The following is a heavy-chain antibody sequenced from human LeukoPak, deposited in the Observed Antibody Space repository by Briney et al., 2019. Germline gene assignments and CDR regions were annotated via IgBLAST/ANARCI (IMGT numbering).Heavy chain of an antibody. CDR1: GGSIGSYY. V-gene: IGHV4-59*01. J-gene: IGHJ5*02. CDR2: IYYSGST. CDR3: ARGGGRDWFDP. Sequence: SETLSLTCTVSGGSIGSYYWSWIRQPPGKGLEWIGYIYYSGSTNYNPSLKSRVTISVDTSKNQFSLKLSSVTAADTAVYYCARGGGRDWFDPWGQGTLVTVSS. D-gene: IGHD2-15*01.